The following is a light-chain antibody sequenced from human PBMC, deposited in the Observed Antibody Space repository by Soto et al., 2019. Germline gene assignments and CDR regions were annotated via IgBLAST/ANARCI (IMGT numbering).Light chain of an antibody. CDR1: QSVSSN. V-gene: IGKV3-11*01. Sequence: IVMTQSPGTLSLCPWEIATLSCRASQSVSSNLAWYQQRPGQAPRLLIYGASNRATGIPARFSGSGSETDFTLTISSLEPEDFAVYYCQHRLNWPLTFGQGTRLEIK. J-gene: IGKJ5*01. CDR3: QHRLNWPLT. CDR2: GAS.